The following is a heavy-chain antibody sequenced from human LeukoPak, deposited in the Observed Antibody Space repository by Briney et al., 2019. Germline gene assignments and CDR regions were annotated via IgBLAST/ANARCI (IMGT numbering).Heavy chain of an antibody. D-gene: IGHD6-6*01. J-gene: IGHJ6*03. CDR2: ISSSGSTI. CDR3: ARGGGSSRWDYYYYYMDV. Sequence: PGGSQRLSCAASGFTFSDYYMSWIRQAPGKGLEWVSYISSSGSTIYYADSVKGRFTISRDNAKNSLYLQMNSPRAEDTAVYYCARGGGSSRWDYYYYYMDVWGKGTTVTVSS. V-gene: IGHV3-11*04. CDR1: GFTFSDYY.